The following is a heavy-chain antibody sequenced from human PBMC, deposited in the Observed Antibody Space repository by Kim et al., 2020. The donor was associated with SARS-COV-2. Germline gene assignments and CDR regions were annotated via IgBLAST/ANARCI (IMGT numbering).Heavy chain of an antibody. D-gene: IGHD2-2*01. V-gene: IGHV3-30*18. CDR2: ISYDGSNK. CDR3: AKVVSCSSTSCWDPFDY. Sequence: GGSLRLSCAASGFTFSSYGMHWVRQAPGKGLEWVAVISYDGSNKYYADSVKGRFTVSRDNSKNTLFLQMNSLRAEDTAVYFCAKVVSCSSTSCWDPFDYWGQGTLVTASS. J-gene: IGHJ4*02. CDR1: GFTFSSYG.